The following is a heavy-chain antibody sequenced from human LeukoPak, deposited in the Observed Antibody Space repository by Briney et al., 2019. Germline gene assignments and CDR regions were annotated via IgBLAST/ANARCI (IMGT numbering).Heavy chain of an antibody. CDR1: GGSFSGYY. CDR3: ASTIFGFAY. Sequence: SETLSLTCAVFGGSFSGYYWSWIRQPPGKGLEWIGQINHSGSTVYNPSLRSRVTISVDTSKSQFSLKLTSVTAADTAVYYCASTIFGFAYWGQGTLVTVSS. V-gene: IGHV4-34*01. CDR2: INHSGST. D-gene: IGHD3-3*01. J-gene: IGHJ4*02.